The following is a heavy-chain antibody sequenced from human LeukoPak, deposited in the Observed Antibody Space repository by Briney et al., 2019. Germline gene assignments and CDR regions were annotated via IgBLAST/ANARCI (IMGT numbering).Heavy chain of an antibody. D-gene: IGHD6-19*01. J-gene: IGHJ4*02. CDR3: AREIRGWLVLIDY. V-gene: IGHV4-61*02. CDR1: GGSISSGSYY. Sequence: PSQTLSLTCTVSGGSISSGSYYWSWIRQPAGKGLEWIGRIYTSGSTNYNPSLKSRVTISVDTSKNQFSLKLSSVTAADTAVYYCAREIRGWLVLIDYWGQGTLVTVSS. CDR2: IYTSGST.